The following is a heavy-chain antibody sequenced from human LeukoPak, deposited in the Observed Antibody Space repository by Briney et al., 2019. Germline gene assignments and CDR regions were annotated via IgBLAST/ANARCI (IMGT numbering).Heavy chain of an antibody. V-gene: IGHV3-73*01. CDR1: GFTFSGSA. D-gene: IGHD4-17*01. CDR3: ARDDLHGDLDFDY. CDR2: IRSKANSYAT. Sequence: GGSLRLSCAASGFTFSGSAMHWVRQASGKGLEWVGRIRSKANSYATAYAASVKGRFTISRDDSKNTAYLQMNSLKTEDTAVYYCARDDLHGDLDFDYWGQGTLVTVSS. J-gene: IGHJ4*02.